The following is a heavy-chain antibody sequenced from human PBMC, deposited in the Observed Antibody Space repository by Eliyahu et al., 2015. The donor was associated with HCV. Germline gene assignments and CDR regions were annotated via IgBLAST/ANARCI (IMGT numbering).Heavy chain of an antibody. CDR1: GFAFSNYG. J-gene: IGHJ4*02. V-gene: IGHV3-33*01. CDR2: IWDDGSNK. D-gene: IGHD3-10*01. Sequence: VQLVESGGGVVQPGRSLRLSCAASGFAFSNYGMHWVRQAPGKGLEWVAIIWDDGSNKYYRASVNGRFTVSRDNSKNTMYLQMNNLRTEDTAVYYCARERVHGSGNYNRPLKYWGRGTLVTVSS. CDR3: ARERVHGSGNYNRPLKY.